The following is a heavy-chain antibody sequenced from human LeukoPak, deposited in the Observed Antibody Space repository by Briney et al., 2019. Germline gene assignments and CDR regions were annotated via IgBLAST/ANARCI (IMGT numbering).Heavy chain of an antibody. CDR3: AATVTTESDY. D-gene: IGHD4-17*01. CDR1: GFTFSSYS. V-gene: IGHV3-48*02. Sequence: PGGSLRLSCAASGFTFSSYSMNWVRQAQGKGLEWVSYISSTSSTMYYAGSVKGRFTISRDNAKNSLYLQMSSLRDEDTAVYYCAATVTTESDYWGQGTLVTVSS. CDR2: ISSTSSTM. J-gene: IGHJ4*02.